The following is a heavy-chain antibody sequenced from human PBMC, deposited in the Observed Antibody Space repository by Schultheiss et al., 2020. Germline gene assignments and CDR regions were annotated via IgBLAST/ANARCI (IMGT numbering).Heavy chain of an antibody. CDR2: ISYDGGRT. Sequence: GESLKISCVASGFTFSSYGMHWVRQAPGKGLEWVAVISYDGGRTYYADSVKGRFTISRDNSKNTLYLQMNSLRAEDTAVYFCARGREMKATGGDYHGLDVWGRGTTVTVSS. V-gene: IGHV3-30*03. D-gene: IGHD2-8*02. CDR1: GFTFSSYG. CDR3: ARGREMKATGGDYHGLDV. J-gene: IGHJ6*02.